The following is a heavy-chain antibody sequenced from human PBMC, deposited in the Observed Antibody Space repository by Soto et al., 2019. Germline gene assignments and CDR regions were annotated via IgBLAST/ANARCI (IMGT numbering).Heavy chain of an antibody. J-gene: IGHJ3*02. CDR1: GGTFSSYA. CDR3: ARVPIRCSSTSCYPAFDI. V-gene: IGHV1-69*13. Sequence: ASVKVSCKASGGTFSSYAISWVRQAPGQGLEWMGGIIPIFGTANYAQKFQGRVTITADESTSTAYMELSSLRSEDTAVYYCARVPIRCSSTSCYPAFDIWGQGTMVTVSS. D-gene: IGHD2-2*01. CDR2: IIPIFGTA.